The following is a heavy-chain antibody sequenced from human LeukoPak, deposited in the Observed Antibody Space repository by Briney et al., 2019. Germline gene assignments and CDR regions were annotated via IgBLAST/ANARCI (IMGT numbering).Heavy chain of an antibody. J-gene: IGHJ5*02. D-gene: IGHD4-17*01. CDR2: IIPIFGTA. CDR3: ARDQGLTTASYTPGGDLWWFDP. CDR1: GGAFSSYA. V-gene: IGHV1-69*05. Sequence: GASVKVSCKASGGAFSSYAISWVRQAPGQGLEWMGGIIPIFGTANYAQKFQGRVTITTDESTSTAYMELSSLRSEDTAVYYCARDQGLTTASYTPGGDLWWFDPWGQGTLVTVSS.